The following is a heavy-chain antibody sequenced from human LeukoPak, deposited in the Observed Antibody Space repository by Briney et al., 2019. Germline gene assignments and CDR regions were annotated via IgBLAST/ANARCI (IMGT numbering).Heavy chain of an antibody. CDR3: ARGGLGYYDSTGYYWEADYFDY. Sequence: GGSLRLSCAASGFTVSSNYMSWVRQAPGKGLEWVPLIYSGGNTYYADSVKGRFTISRDNSKNTLYLQMNSLRAEDTAVYYCARGGLGYYDSTGYYWEADYFDYWGQGTLVTVSS. CDR2: IYSGGNT. D-gene: IGHD3-22*01. J-gene: IGHJ4*02. CDR1: GFTVSSNY. V-gene: IGHV3-66*01.